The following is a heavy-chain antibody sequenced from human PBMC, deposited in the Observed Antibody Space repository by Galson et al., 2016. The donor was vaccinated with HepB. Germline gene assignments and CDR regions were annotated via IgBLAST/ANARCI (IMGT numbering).Heavy chain of an antibody. J-gene: IGHJ2*01. D-gene: IGHD6-13*01. CDR2: TFPSDADT. V-gene: IGHV5-51*01. Sequence: QSGAEVKKPGESLKISGKASGYRFNSYWIDWVRQMPGKGLAWMGVTFPSDADTRYSPSFQGQISISVDKSISTAYLQWTNLTASDIGMYYCARRTYRSFWFFDLWGRGTLVTVSS. CDR3: ARRTYRSFWFFDL. CDR1: GYRFNSYW.